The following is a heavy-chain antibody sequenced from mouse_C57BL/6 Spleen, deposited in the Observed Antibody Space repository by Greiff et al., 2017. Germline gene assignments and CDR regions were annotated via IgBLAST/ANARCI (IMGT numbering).Heavy chain of an antibody. CDR1: GYTFTSYG. CDR3: ARSDYGSSYRYFDV. J-gene: IGHJ1*03. D-gene: IGHD1-1*01. V-gene: IGHV1-81*01. Sequence: QVQLQQSGAELARPGASVKLSCKASGYTFTSYGISWVKQRTGQGLEWIGEIYPRSGNTYYNEKFKGKATLTADKSSSTAYMELRSLTSADSAVYFCARSDYGSSYRYFDVWGTGTTVTVSS. CDR2: IYPRSGNT.